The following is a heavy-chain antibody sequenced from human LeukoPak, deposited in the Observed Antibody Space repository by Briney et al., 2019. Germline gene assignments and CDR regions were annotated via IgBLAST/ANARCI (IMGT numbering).Heavy chain of an antibody. V-gene: IGHV3-21*01. D-gene: IGHD3-9*01. Sequence: GGSLRLSCAASGFTFNTYTMNWVRQAPGKGLEWVASISSGGTFIYYADSMKGRFTISRDNAKNSLYLHMDCLRADDTAVYYCATFTLDILTGPPYQPLDQWGQGTLATVSS. CDR1: GFTFNTYT. CDR2: ISSGGTFI. J-gene: IGHJ4*02. CDR3: ATFTLDILTGPPYQPLDQ.